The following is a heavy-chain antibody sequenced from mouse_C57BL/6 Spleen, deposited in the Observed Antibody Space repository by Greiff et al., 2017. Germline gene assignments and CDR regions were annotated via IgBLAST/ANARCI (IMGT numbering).Heavy chain of an antibody. CDR1: GFTFSSYG. CDR3: ARQGDYDGAFDY. V-gene: IGHV5-6*01. CDR2: ISSGGSYT. J-gene: IGHJ2*01. D-gene: IGHD2-4*01. Sequence: EVHLVESGGDLVKPGGSLKLSCAASGFTFSSYGMSWVRQTPDKRLEWVATISSGGSYTYYPDSVKGRFTISRDNAKNTLYLQMSSLKSEDTAMYYCARQGDYDGAFDYWGQGTTLTVSS.